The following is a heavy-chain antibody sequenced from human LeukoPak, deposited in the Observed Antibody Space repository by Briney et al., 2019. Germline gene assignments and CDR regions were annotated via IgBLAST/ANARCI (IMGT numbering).Heavy chain of an antibody. CDR3: AREMAPRSRAVRFEC. CDR2: ISSSGSTI. D-gene: IGHD3-3*01. J-gene: IGHJ4*02. V-gene: IGHV3-11*04. Sequence: PGGSLRLSCAASGFTFSDYYMSWLPQAPGQGMEWVLYISSSGSTIYYADSVKGRFTISRDNAENSLYLQMNSLRAEDTAVYYCAREMAPRSRAVRFECWGQGTLVTVSS. CDR1: GFTFSDYY.